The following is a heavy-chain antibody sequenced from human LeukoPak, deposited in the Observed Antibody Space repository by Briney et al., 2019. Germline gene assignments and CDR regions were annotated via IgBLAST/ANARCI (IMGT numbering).Heavy chain of an antibody. CDR1: GGSISSYY. J-gene: IGHJ5*02. CDR3: AREYSSSWRPFDP. Sequence: PSEALSLTCTVSGGSISSYYWSWIRQPAGKGLEWIGRIYTSGSTNYNPSLKSRVTISVDTSKNQFSLKLSSVTAADTAVYYCAREYSSSWRPFDPWGQGTLVTVSS. V-gene: IGHV4-4*07. CDR2: IYTSGST. D-gene: IGHD6-13*01.